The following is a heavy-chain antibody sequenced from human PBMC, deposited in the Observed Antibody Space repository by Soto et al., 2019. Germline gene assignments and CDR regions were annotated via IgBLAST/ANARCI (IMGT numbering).Heavy chain of an antibody. CDR2: INPKSGGT. CDR1: GYTFIDYY. CDR3: ARDVVTTTTGTGFGH. D-gene: IGHD4-17*01. J-gene: IGHJ4*02. Sequence: ASVKVSCKASGYTFIDYYMHWVRQAPGQGLEWMGWINPKSGGTNYAQKFHGRVTMTRDTSINTVFMELSRLNSDDAAMYFCARDVVTTTTGTGFGHWGQGTRVTVS. V-gene: IGHV1-2*02.